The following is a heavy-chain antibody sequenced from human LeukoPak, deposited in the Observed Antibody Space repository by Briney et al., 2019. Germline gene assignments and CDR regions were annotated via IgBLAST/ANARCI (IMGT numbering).Heavy chain of an antibody. CDR1: GFTLDDYA. J-gene: IGHJ4*02. V-gene: IGHV3-43*02. CDR2: FIGDGSST. Sequence: PGGSLRLSCAASGFTLDDYAMHWVRHAPGKGMEWVFLFIGDGSSTYYPHSVKRRFTISTDNGQNTLYLQMNSLRAEDTAVYYCAIEGRGYSYAFEYWGQGTLGTVS. CDR3: AIEGRGYSYAFEY. D-gene: IGHD5-18*01.